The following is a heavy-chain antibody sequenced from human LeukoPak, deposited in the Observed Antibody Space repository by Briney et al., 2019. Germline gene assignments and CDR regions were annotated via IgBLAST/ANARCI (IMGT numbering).Heavy chain of an antibody. CDR1: GGTFSSYA. CDR2: IIPILGIA. D-gene: IGHD6-6*01. Sequence: SVKVSCKASGGTFSSYAISWVRQAPGQGLEWMGRIIPILGIANYAQKFQGRVTITADKSTSTAYMELSSLRSEDTAVYYCARGRADSSSSFVDYWGQGTLVTVSS. CDR3: ARGRADSSSSFVDY. J-gene: IGHJ4*02. V-gene: IGHV1-69*04.